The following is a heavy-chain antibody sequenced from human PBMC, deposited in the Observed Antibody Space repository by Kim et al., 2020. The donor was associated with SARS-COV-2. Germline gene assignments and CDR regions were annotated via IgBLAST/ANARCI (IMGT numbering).Heavy chain of an antibody. D-gene: IGHD4-17*01. Sequence: YYVDSVKGRFTISKDNAKNSLYLQMNSRRAEDTAVYYCASRYGNYEHRLDWGQGTLVTVSS. CDR3: ASRYGNYEHRLD. V-gene: IGHV3-7*01. J-gene: IGHJ4*02.